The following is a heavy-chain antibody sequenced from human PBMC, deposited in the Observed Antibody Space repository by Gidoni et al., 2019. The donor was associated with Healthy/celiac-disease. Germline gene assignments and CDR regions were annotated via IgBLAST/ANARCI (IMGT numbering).Heavy chain of an antibody. CDR2: IIPIFGTP. Sequence: QVQLVQSGAEVKKPGSSVKVSCKASGGPFSSYAISWVRQAPGQGLEWMGGIIPIFGTPNYAQKFQGRVTITADESTSTTYMELNRLTSDDTAVYYCARDLGYCTSSSCYGSLYWGQGTLVTVSS. V-gene: IGHV1-69*01. CDR1: GGPFSSYA. D-gene: IGHD2-2*01. J-gene: IGHJ4*02. CDR3: ARDLGYCTSSSCYGSLY.